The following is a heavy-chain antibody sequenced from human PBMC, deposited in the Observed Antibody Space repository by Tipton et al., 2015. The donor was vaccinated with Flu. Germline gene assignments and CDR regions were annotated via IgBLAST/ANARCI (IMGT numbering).Heavy chain of an antibody. V-gene: IGHV4-59*01. D-gene: IGHD3-3*01. CDR3: ARASGVLEWQSWTFDD. Sequence: TLSLTCTVSGASINGYYWSWIRQPPGKGLECLGFIYGSGTNHTPFLKSRVTISVDTSKNQFSLRLSSVTAADTAVYYCARASGVLEWQSWTFDDWGKGTLVTVSS. CDR2: IYGSGT. J-gene: IGHJ5*02. CDR1: GASINGYY.